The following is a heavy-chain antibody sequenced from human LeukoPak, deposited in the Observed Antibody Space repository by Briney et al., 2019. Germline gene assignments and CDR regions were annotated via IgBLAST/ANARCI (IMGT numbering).Heavy chain of an antibody. Sequence: ASVKVSCKASGYTFTGYYIHWVRQAPGQGLEWMGIFNPSAGSTSYAQKFQGRVTMTRDTSTSTVYMELSSLRSEDTAVYYCATAGDGDYMDVWGKGTTVTISS. J-gene: IGHJ6*03. V-gene: IGHV1-46*01. CDR3: ATAGDGDYMDV. CDR1: GYTFTGYY. D-gene: IGHD3-10*01. CDR2: FNPSAGST.